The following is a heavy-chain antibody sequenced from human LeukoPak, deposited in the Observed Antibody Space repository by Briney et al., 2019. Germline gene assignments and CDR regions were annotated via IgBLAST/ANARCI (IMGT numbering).Heavy chain of an antibody. CDR1: GFTFSSYG. CDR3: ARDQDSSGWYRTFDY. CDR2: INWNGGST. D-gene: IGHD6-19*01. V-gene: IGHV3-20*04. J-gene: IGHJ4*02. Sequence: PGGSLRLSCAASGFTFSSYGMSWVRHAPGKGLDWVSGINWNGGSTGYADSVKGRFTISRDNAKNSLYLQMNSLRAEDTALYYCARDQDSSGWYRTFDYWGQGTLVTVSS.